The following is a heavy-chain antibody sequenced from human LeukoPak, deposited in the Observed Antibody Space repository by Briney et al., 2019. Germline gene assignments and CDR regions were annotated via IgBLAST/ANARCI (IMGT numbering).Heavy chain of an antibody. D-gene: IGHD2/OR15-2a*01. CDR2: FDPEEGET. CDR1: GYSLTKLS. Sequence: SVKVSCKLSGYSLTKLSMHWVRQAPGKGLEWMGGFDPEEGETLKAQRFQGRVTMTEDTFTDTAYMELSGLRSEDTAVYYCATSVDGLVTIRTYFEHWGQGTLITVSS. J-gene: IGHJ4*02. V-gene: IGHV1-24*01. CDR3: ATSVDGLVTIRTYFEH.